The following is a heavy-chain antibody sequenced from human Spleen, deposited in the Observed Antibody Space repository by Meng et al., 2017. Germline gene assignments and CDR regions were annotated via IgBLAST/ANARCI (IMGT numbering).Heavy chain of an antibody. D-gene: IGHD3-22*01. V-gene: IGHV4-30-4*01. J-gene: IGHJ4*02. CDR1: GGSIRSGDYY. CDR2: IYYSGST. CDR3: ARGVDESSGYYYVG. Sequence: QVQLQVSGPGLVKPSQTLSLTFTVSGGSIRSGDYYWSWSRQPPGKGLEWIGDIYYSGSTFYSPSLKSRVTISVDTSKNQFSLKLKSVTAADTAVYYCARGVDESSGYYYVGWGQGTLVTVSS.